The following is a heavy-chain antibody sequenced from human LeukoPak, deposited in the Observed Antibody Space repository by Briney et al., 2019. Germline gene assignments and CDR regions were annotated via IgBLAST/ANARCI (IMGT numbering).Heavy chain of an antibody. V-gene: IGHV3-23*01. J-gene: IGHJ4*02. CDR3: AKGGSSGWSYYFDY. Sequence: PGGSLRLSCAASGFTFSTYGMSWVRQAPGKGLEWVSTISGSGGSTHYADSVKGRFTISRDNSKNTLYLQMNSPRAEDTAVYYCAKGGSSGWSYYFDYWGQGTLVTVSS. D-gene: IGHD6-19*01. CDR1: GFTFSTYG. CDR2: ISGSGGST.